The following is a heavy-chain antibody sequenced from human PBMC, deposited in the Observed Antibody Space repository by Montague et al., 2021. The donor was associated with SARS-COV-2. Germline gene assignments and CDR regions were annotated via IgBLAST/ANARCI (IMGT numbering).Heavy chain of an antibody. CDR1: GGSITGFS. Sequence: SETLSLTCAVSGGSITGFSWSWVRQPAGKGLGWIGRVTTSGTTNXSPSLRSRVTMSVDTSKNQFSLNLNSVTAADTAIYYCARTPTRPLSLDSWGQGTLVTVSS. J-gene: IGHJ4*02. D-gene: IGHD6-6*01. CDR3: ARTPTRPLSLDS. CDR2: VTTSGTT. V-gene: IGHV4-4*07.